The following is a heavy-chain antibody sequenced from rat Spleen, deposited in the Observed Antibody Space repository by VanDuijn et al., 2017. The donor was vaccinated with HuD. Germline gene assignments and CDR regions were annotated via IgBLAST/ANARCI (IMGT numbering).Heavy chain of an antibody. V-gene: IGHV2-72*01. Sequence: QVQLKESGPGLVQPSETLSLTCTVSGFSLTSYNVHWVRQPPGKRLMWMGTVWASGNTNFNSAVQSRLRITRDTSKSQVFLRMNSLQPEDTGTYYCVRHEPQDYFAYWGQGLLVTVSS. CDR2: VWASGNT. CDR3: VRHEPQDYFAY. J-gene: IGHJ2*01. CDR1: GFSLTSYN.